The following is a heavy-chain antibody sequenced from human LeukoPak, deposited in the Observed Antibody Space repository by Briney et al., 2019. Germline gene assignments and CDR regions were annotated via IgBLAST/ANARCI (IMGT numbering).Heavy chain of an antibody. CDR3: ASGVGYYYYYMDV. CDR2: IYTSGST. V-gene: IGHV4-59*10. Sequence: PSETLSLTCAVYGGSFSGYYWSWIRQPAGKGLEWIGRIYTSGSTNYNPSPKSRVTISVDTSKNQFSLKLSSVTAADTAVYYCASGVGYYYYYMDVWGKGTTVTVSS. D-gene: IGHD1-26*01. J-gene: IGHJ6*03. CDR1: GGSFSGYY.